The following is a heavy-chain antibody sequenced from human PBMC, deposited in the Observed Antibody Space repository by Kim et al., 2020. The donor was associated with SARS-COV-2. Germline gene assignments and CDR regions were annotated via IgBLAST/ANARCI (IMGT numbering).Heavy chain of an antibody. Sequence: SETLSLTCTVSGGSISSYYWSWIRQPPGKGLEWIGYIYYSGSTNYNPSPKSRVTISVDTSKNQFSLKLSSVTAAETAVYYCARVPGLARYYYGMDVWGQGTTVTVSS. CDR2: IYYSGST. CDR1: GGSISSYY. V-gene: IGHV4-59*01. CDR3: ARVPGLARYYYGMDV. D-gene: IGHD1-26*01. J-gene: IGHJ6*02.